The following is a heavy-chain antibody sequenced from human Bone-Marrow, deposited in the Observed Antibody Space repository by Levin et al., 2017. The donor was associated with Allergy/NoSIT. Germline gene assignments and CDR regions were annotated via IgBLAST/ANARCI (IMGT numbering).Heavy chain of an antibody. CDR1: GYTFTSYD. Sequence: ASVKVSCKASGYTFTSYDINWVRQTTGQGLEWMGWMNPNSGNTGFAQKFQGRVTMTRDTSKSTAYMELSSLRSEDTAVYYCATLPSRPREVDYWGQGTLVTVSS. D-gene: IGHD1-26*01. J-gene: IGHJ4*02. CDR2: MNPNSGNT. V-gene: IGHV1-8*01. CDR3: ATLPSRPREVDY.